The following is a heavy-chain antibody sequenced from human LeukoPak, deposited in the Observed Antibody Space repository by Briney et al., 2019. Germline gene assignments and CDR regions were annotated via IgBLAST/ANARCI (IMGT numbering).Heavy chain of an antibody. D-gene: IGHD3-22*01. Sequence: GGSLRLSCAASGFTFSSYAMSWVRQAPGKGLEWVSTISGSGGRTYYADSVKGRFTISRDNSKNTLYLQMNSLRAEDTAVYYCAKDPYYYDSSGYPKWFDPWGQETLVTVSS. CDR2: ISGSGGRT. V-gene: IGHV3-23*01. J-gene: IGHJ5*02. CDR3: AKDPYYYDSSGYPKWFDP. CDR1: GFTFSSYA.